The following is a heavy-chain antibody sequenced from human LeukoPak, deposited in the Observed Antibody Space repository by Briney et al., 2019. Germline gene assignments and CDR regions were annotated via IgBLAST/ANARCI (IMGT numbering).Heavy chain of an antibody. Sequence: GESLKISCETSGYSFTTYWIGWVRQRPGTGLEWVGAIYPDDSDTRYSPSFQDQVAISADRSIRTAYLKWNSLKASDTGMYYCARQRGASGTVNWFDPWGQGTQVTVSS. CDR1: GYSFTTYW. D-gene: IGHD3-10*01. CDR3: ARQRGASGTVNWFDP. CDR2: IYPDDSDT. J-gene: IGHJ5*02. V-gene: IGHV5-51*01.